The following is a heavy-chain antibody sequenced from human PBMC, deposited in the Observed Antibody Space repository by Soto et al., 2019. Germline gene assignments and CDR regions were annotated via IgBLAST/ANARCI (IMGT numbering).Heavy chain of an antibody. J-gene: IGHJ4*02. CDR1: GFTFSNAW. D-gene: IGHD3-3*01. Sequence: GGSLRLSCAASGFTFSNAWMSWVRQAPGKGLEWVGRIKSKTDGGTTDYAAPVKGRFTISRDDSKNTLYLQMNSLKTEDTAVYYCTKDYDFWSGYDYWGQGTLVTVSS. CDR2: IKSKTDGGTT. V-gene: IGHV3-15*01. CDR3: TKDYDFWSGYDY.